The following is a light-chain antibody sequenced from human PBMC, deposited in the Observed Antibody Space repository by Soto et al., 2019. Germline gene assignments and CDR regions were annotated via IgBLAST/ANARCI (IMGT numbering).Light chain of an antibody. Sequence: QSALTQPPSASGSPGQSVTISCTGTSSDVGGFNYVSWFQQHPGKAPKLLIYEVTNRPSGVSNRFSGSKSGNTASLTISGLQAEDEADFYCSSFTTSNSWVFGGGTKVTVL. CDR2: EVT. CDR1: SSDVGGFNY. V-gene: IGLV2-14*01. J-gene: IGLJ3*02. CDR3: SSFTTSNSWV.